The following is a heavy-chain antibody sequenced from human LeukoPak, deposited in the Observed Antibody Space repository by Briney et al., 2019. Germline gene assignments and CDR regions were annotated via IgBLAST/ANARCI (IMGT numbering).Heavy chain of an antibody. D-gene: IGHD5-24*01. CDR1: GGSISNYY. CDR3: ARDAGYRSRLNYFDP. V-gene: IGHV4-59*01. CDR2: VYYTGST. Sequence: SETLSLTCTVSGGSISNYYWSWLRQSPGKELEWIAHVYYTGSTIYSPSLKSRLTVSVDPCKNQFSLNLSSVTAADTAVYYCARDAGYRSRLNYFDPWGQGTLVTVSS. J-gene: IGHJ5*02.